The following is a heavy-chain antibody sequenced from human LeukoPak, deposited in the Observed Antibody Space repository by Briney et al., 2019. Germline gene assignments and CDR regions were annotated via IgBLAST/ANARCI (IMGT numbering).Heavy chain of an antibody. Sequence: SETLSLTCTASRGSISSYYWSLIWQPPAKRLDCTGYIDNSGNTNSNPSLKSRVTMSVDTSKNQFSLKLSSVIAADTAVYYCARGRITIFGVVIPHFDNWGQGTLVTVSS. CDR2: IDNSGNT. J-gene: IGHJ4*02. CDR3: ARGRITIFGVVIPHFDN. D-gene: IGHD3-3*01. V-gene: IGHV4-59*01. CDR1: RGSISSYY.